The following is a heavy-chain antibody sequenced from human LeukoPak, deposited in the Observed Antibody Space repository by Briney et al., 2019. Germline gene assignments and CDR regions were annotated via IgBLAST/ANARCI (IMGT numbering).Heavy chain of an antibody. V-gene: IGHV1-2*02. CDR1: GYTFTGYN. D-gene: IGHD3-22*01. Sequence: ASVRVSCTASGYTFTGYNISWVRDAPGQGLEWVGGINPNTGGTNNTHKFHGRVTMTRHTSISTAYMELSRLRSDDTAVYYWERDRYYYDSSGYNDYGGQGTLVTVSS. CDR2: INPNTGGT. CDR3: ERDRYYYDSSGYNDY. J-gene: IGHJ4*02.